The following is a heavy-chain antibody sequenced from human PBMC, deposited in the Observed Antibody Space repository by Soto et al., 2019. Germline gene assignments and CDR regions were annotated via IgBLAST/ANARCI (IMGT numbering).Heavy chain of an antibody. CDR2: ISIGSTTI. CDR1: GFTFSSYS. J-gene: IGHJ5*02. D-gene: IGHD2-8*01. Sequence: GVSLRLSCAASGFTFSSYSRNWVRQAPGKGLEWVSYISIGSTTIFYADSVKGRFTISRDNAKNSLYLQMNSLRDEDTAVYYCARDNGMAGSFDPWGQGTLVTVSS. CDR3: ARDNGMAGSFDP. V-gene: IGHV3-48*02.